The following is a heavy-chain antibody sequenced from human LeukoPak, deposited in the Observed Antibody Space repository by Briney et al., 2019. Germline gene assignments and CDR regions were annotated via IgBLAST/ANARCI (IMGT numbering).Heavy chain of an antibody. CDR2: ISAYNGNT. D-gene: IGHD3-3*01. J-gene: IGHJ3*02. CDR3: ASFTNYDFLTAFDI. CDR1: GYTFTSYG. Sequence: ASVKVSCKASGYTFTSYGISWVRQAPGQGLEWMGWISAYNGNTNYAQKLQGRVTMTTDTSTSTAYMELRSLRSEDTAVYYCASFTNYDFLTAFDIWGQGTMVTVSS. V-gene: IGHV1-18*01.